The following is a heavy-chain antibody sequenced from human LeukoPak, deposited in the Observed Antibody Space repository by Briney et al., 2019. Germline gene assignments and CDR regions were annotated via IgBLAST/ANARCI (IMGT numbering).Heavy chain of an antibody. CDR2: IYPGDSDT. CDR3: ARRRGYSYGYLGGIAFDI. V-gene: IGHV5-51*01. J-gene: IGHJ3*02. D-gene: IGHD5-18*01. Sequence: PGESLKISCKGSGYSFTSYWIGWVRQMPGKGLEWMGIIYPGDSDTRYSPSFQGQVTISADKSISTAYLQWSSLEASDTAMYYCARRRGYSYGYLGGIAFDIWGQGTMVTVSS. CDR1: GYSFTSYW.